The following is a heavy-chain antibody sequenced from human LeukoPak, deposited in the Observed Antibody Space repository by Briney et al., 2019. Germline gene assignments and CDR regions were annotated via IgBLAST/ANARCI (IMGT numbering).Heavy chain of an antibody. CDR2: IYSGGST. J-gene: IGHJ4*02. CDR3: ARGLVGAKLIDY. Sequence: GGSLRLSCAASGFTVSSNYMGWVRQAPGKGLEWVSVIYSGGSTYYADSVKGRFTISRDNSKNTLYLQMNSLRAEDTAVYYCARGLVGAKLIDYWGQGTLVTVSS. D-gene: IGHD1-26*01. V-gene: IGHV3-66*01. CDR1: GFTVSSNY.